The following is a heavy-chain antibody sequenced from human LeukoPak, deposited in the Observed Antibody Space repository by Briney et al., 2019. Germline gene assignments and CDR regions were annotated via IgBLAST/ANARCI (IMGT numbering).Heavy chain of an antibody. D-gene: IGHD2-21*01. V-gene: IGHV4-59*01. CDR2: IYYSGTT. CDR1: GGSISSYY. Sequence: SETLSLTCTVSGGSISSYYWSWIRQPPGKGLEWIGYIYYSGTTDYNPSLKSRVTISVDTSNNQFSLKVSSVTAADTAVYYCARTSVAFRSFDYWGQGTLVPVSS. J-gene: IGHJ4*02. CDR3: ARTSVAFRSFDY.